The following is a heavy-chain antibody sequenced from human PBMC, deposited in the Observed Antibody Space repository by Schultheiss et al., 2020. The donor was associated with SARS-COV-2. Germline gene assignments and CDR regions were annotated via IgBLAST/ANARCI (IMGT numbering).Heavy chain of an antibody. CDR2: ISSSGSTI. CDR1: GFTFSSYE. Sequence: GGSLRLSCAASGFTFSSYEMNWVRQAPGKGLEWVSYISSSGSTIYYADSVKGRFTISRDNSKNSLYLQMNSLRAEDTALYYCAKDSPWSGAFDIWGQGTLVTVSS. CDR3: AKDSPWSGAFDI. V-gene: IGHV3-48*03. J-gene: IGHJ3*02. D-gene: IGHD2-8*02.